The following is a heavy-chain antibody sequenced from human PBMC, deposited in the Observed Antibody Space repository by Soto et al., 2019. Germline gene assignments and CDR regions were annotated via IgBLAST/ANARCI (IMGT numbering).Heavy chain of an antibody. CDR2: IYYSGST. J-gene: IGHJ3*02. Sequence: SETLSLTCTVSGGSTRSYYWSWIRQPPGKGLEWIGCIYYSGSTNYNPSLRSRVTISIDTSKKQFSLNLSSVTAADTAVYYCARLETHSSGWPDAFDIWGQGTMVTVSS. D-gene: IGHD6-19*01. CDR1: GGSTRSYY. V-gene: IGHV4-59*08. CDR3: ARLETHSSGWPDAFDI.